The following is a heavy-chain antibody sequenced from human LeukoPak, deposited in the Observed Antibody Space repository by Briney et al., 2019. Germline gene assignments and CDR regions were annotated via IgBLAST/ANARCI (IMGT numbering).Heavy chain of an antibody. Sequence: GGSLRLSCAASGFTFSSYSMNWVRQAPGKGLEWVSSISSSSSYIYYADSVKGRFTISRDNAKNSLYLQMNSPRAEDTAVYYCASGVYDFWSGYYREVDYWGQGTLVTVSS. CDR1: GFTFSSYS. J-gene: IGHJ4*02. CDR2: ISSSSSYI. CDR3: ASGVYDFWSGYYREVDY. V-gene: IGHV3-21*01. D-gene: IGHD3-3*01.